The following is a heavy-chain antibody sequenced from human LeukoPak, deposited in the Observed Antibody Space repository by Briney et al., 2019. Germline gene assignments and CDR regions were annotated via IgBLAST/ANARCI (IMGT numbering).Heavy chain of an antibody. Sequence: GGSLRLSCAASGFTFSDYYMSWIRQAPGRGLEWLSYISPSGSTIYEADSMKGRFTISRDNARNSLYLQMNSLRAEDTAVYYCARASSGWRTPFDYWGQGTLVTVSS. CDR3: ARASSGWRTPFDY. D-gene: IGHD6-19*01. CDR1: GFTFSDYY. J-gene: IGHJ4*02. V-gene: IGHV3-11*04. CDR2: ISPSGSTI.